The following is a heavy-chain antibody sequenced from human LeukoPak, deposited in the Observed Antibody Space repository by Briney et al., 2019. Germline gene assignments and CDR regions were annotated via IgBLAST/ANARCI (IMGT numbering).Heavy chain of an antibody. J-gene: IGHJ4*02. D-gene: IGHD1-26*01. CDR2: INANSGGT. Sequence: ASVKVSCKTSGYTFADYFIHWVRQAPGQGLEYMGRINANSGGTEYQQKFQGRVTMTRDMSISTAYVEINWLISDDTAIYYCARDVSSTPNWEFDYWGQGTTVTVPS. CDR1: GYTFADYF. CDR3: ARDVSSTPNWEFDY. V-gene: IGHV1-2*06.